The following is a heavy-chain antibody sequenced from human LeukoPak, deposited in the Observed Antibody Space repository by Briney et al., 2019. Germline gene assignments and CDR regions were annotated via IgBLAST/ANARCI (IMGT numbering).Heavy chain of an antibody. CDR3: AKGEKYSSGWYQFDY. D-gene: IGHD6-19*01. Sequence: GGSLRLSCAASGFTFSSHWMHWVRQAPGKGLVWASRINRDGTLISYGDSVKGRFTISRDNAKNTLYLQMNSLRAEDTAVYYCAKGEKYSSGWYQFDYWGQGTLVTVSS. J-gene: IGHJ4*02. V-gene: IGHV3-74*01. CDR2: INRDGTLI. CDR1: GFTFSSHW.